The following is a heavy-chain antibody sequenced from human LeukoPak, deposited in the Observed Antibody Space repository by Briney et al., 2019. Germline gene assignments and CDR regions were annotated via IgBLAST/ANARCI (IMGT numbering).Heavy chain of an antibody. CDR1: GYTFTGYY. CDR3: ARASYSIPLDY. D-gene: IGHD6-13*01. J-gene: IGHJ4*02. V-gene: IGHV1-2*02. CDR2: IIPNSDAT. Sequence: ASVKVSCKASGYTFTGYYIHWVRQAPGQGLEWMGWIIPNSDATNYLQKFQGRVTMTRDTSISTAYMELSSLRSDDSAFYYCARASYSIPLDYWGQGTLVTVSS.